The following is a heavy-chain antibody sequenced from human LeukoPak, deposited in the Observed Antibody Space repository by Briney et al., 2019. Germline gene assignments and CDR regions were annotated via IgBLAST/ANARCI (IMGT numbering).Heavy chain of an antibody. Sequence: GGSLRLSCAASGFTFSNSPMHWVRQAPGKGLEWVSLISYDGSNKYYADSVKGRFTISRDNAKNSLYLQMNSLRAEDTAVYYCARDDSGSYYGYYYMDVWGKGTTVTVSS. V-gene: IGHV3-30*04. CDR1: GFTFSNSP. CDR2: ISYDGSNK. J-gene: IGHJ6*03. CDR3: ARDDSGSYYGYYYMDV. D-gene: IGHD1-26*01.